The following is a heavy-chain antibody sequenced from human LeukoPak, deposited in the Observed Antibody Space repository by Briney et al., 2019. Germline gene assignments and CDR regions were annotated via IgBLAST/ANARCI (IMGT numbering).Heavy chain of an antibody. CDR1: GFAFSDYS. CDR2: IRGSGSGMGSGN. V-gene: IGHV3-21*05. Sequence: KSGGSLRLSCAASGFAFSDYSMNWVRQAPGKGLEWVANIRGSGSGMGSGNYYAGSVKGRFTISRDNARDSLFLEMNSLRAEDTAIYYCARVPLDIILLYYMDVWGKGTTVTVSS. J-gene: IGHJ6*03. D-gene: IGHD2-21*01. CDR3: ARVPLDIILLYYMDV.